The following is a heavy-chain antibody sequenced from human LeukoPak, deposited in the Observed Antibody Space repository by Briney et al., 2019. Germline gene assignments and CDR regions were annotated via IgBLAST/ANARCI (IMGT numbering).Heavy chain of an antibody. CDR1: GGSFSGYY. J-gene: IGHJ6*03. V-gene: IGHV4-34*01. CDR3: ARDRYCSSTSCPMDYYYYYMDV. D-gene: IGHD2-2*01. Sequence: PSETLSLTCAVYGGSFSGYYWSWIRQPPGKGLEWIGEINHSGSTNYNPSLKSRVTISVDTSKNQFSLKLSSVTAADTAVYYCARDRYCSSTSCPMDYYYYYMDVWGKGTTVTVSS. CDR2: INHSGST.